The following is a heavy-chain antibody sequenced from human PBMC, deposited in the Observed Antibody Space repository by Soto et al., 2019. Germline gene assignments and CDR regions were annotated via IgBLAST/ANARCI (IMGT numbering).Heavy chain of an antibody. CDR1: GWSFSGYY. CDR3: ARGRGDGYNQHWYFDL. V-gene: IGHV4-34*01. J-gene: IGHJ2*01. CDR2: INHSGST. Sequence: QVHLQQWGAGLLKPSETLSLTCAVYGWSFSGYYWCWIRQPQGKGLQWIGEINHSGSTNYNPSLKSRVSIAVGTSNNQFSQKLSSVTAADTAVYYCARGRGDGYNQHWYFDLWGSGTLVTVSS. D-gene: IGHD3-10*01.